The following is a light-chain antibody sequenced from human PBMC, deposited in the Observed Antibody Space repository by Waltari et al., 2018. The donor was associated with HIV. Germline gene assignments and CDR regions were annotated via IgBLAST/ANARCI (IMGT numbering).Light chain of an antibody. Sequence: YELTQPPSVSVAPGQTAMITCGGNNIESQSVQWYQQKPGQAPVLVIYFDLDRPSGSPERCSGSVSGNTATLTISRVDAGDEADYYCQVWDRSSDQVIFGGGTKLTVL. J-gene: IGLJ2*01. CDR2: FDL. CDR1: NIESQS. CDR3: QVWDRSSDQVI. V-gene: IGLV3-21*04.